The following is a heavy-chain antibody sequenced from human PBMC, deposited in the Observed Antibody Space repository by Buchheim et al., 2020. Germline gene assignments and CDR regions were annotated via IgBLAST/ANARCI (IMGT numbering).Heavy chain of an antibody. Sequence: QVQLVESGGGVVQPGRSLRLSCAASGFTFSSYGMHWVRQAPGKGLEWVAVISYDGSNKYYADSVKGRFTISRDNSKNTLYLQMNSLRAEDTAVYYCAKDSSSSSGGYYYYGMDVWGQGTT. V-gene: IGHV3-30*18. CDR3: AKDSSSSSGGYYYYGMDV. J-gene: IGHJ6*02. CDR2: ISYDGSNK. D-gene: IGHD6-13*01. CDR1: GFTFSSYG.